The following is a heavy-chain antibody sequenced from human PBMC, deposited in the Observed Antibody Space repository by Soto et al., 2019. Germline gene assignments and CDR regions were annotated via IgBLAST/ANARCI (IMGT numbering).Heavy chain of an antibody. D-gene: IGHD5-12*01. V-gene: IGHV3-23*01. CDR1: GLSFGSYA. J-gene: IGHJ4*02. CDR3: TRGRDGYNPYYFLY. Sequence: PGGSLRLSCAASGLSFGSYAMSWVRQAPGKGLEWVPAISGSGDTTYHADAVKGRFTISRDNSKNTLYLQMNSLRVEDSAVYYCTRGRDGYNPYYFLYWGQGALVTVSS. CDR2: ISGSGDTT.